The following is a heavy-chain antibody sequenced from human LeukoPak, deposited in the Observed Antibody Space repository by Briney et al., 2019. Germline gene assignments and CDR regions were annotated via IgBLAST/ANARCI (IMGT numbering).Heavy chain of an antibody. V-gene: IGHV1-8*01. CDR1: GYTFTSYD. J-gene: IGHJ4*02. CDR2: MNPNSGNT. D-gene: IGHD3-16*01. Sequence: GASVKVSCKASGYTFTSYDINWVRQATGQGLEWMGWMNPNSGNTGYAQKFQGRVTMTRNTSISTAYMVLSSLRSEDTAVSYCARAIYDYVWGSPYYFDYWGQGTLVTVSS. CDR3: ARAIYDYVWGSPYYFDY.